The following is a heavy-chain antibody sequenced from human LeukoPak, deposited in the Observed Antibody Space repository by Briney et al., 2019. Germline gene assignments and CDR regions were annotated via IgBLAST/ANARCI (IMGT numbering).Heavy chain of an antibody. CDR1: GGSISSGDYY. CDR3: ARQLSGSYYKLNWFDP. CDR2: IYYSGST. D-gene: IGHD3-10*01. J-gene: IGHJ5*02. Sequence: SQTLSLTCTVSGGSISSGDYYWSWIRQPPGKGLEWIGYIYYSGSTYYNPSLKSRVTISVDTSKNQFSLKLSSVTAADTAVYYCARQLSGSYYKLNWFDPWGQGTLVTASS. V-gene: IGHV4-30-4*01.